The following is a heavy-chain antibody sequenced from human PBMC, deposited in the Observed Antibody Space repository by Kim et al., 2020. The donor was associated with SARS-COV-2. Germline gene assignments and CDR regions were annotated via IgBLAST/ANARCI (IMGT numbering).Heavy chain of an antibody. CDR3: ARAQAAAGAEYFYGLDV. CDR1: GDSISSGSYY. CDR2: MFTSGST. D-gene: IGHD6-13*01. Sequence: SETLSLTCTVSGDSISSGSYYWSWMRQPAGKGLEWIGRMFTSGSTNYNPSLKSRVTISLDTSNNQFSLRLNSVTAADTAVYYCARAQAAAGAEYFYGLDVWGQGTTVIVSS. V-gene: IGHV4-61*02. J-gene: IGHJ6*02.